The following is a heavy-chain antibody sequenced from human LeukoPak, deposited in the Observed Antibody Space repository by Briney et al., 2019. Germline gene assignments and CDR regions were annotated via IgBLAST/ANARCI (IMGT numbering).Heavy chain of an antibody. CDR1: GFTFSSYA. V-gene: IGHV3-23*01. Sequence: GGSLRLSCAASGFTFSSYAMYWVRQAPGKGLEWVSAISGSGGSTYYADSVKGRFTISRDNSKNMLYLQMNSLRAEDTALYYCAKDCTSTNCYVDYWGQGTLVTVSS. CDR3: AKDCTSTNCYVDY. J-gene: IGHJ4*02. CDR2: ISGSGGST. D-gene: IGHD2-2*01.